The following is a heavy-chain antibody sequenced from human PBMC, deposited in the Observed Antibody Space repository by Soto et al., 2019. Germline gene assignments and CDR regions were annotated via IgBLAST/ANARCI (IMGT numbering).Heavy chain of an antibody. J-gene: IGHJ4*02. CDR3: ARALLRYFDWLGGYFDY. V-gene: IGHV3-21*01. CDR2: ISSSSSYI. D-gene: IGHD3-9*01. Sequence: LRLSCAASGFTFSSYSMNWVRQAPGKGLEWVSSISSSSSYIYYADSVKGRFTISRDNAKNSLYLQMNSLRAEDTAVYYCARALLRYFDWLGGYFDYWDQGTLVTVSS. CDR1: GFTFSSYS.